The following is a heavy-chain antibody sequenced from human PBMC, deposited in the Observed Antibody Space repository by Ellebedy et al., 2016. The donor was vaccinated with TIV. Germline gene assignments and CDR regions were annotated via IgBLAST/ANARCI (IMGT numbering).Heavy chain of an antibody. CDR3: AKKEAWYSPFDY. CDR1: GVTLSSYA. J-gene: IGHJ4*02. Sequence: PGGSLRLSCAASGVTLSSYAMSWVRQAPGKGLEWVSAISGSGGSTYYADSVKGRFTISRDNSKNTLYLQMNSLRAEDTAVYYCAKKEAWYSPFDYWGQGTLVTVSS. D-gene: IGHD1-1*01. V-gene: IGHV3-23*01. CDR2: ISGSGGST.